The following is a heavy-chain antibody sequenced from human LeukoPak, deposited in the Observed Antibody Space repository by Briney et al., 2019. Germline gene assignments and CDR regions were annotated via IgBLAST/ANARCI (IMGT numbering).Heavy chain of an antibody. D-gene: IGHD2-15*01. CDR3: GRVSESLVNGGVSWSFDN. Sequence: GGSLRLSCAASGFTFSSYWMSWVRQAPGKGLEWVANIKQDGSEKYYVDSVKGRFTISRDNAKNSLYPQMNSLRAEDTAVYYCGRVSESLVNGGVSWSFDNWGQGTLVTVSS. CDR2: IKQDGSEK. J-gene: IGHJ4*02. CDR1: GFTFSSYW. V-gene: IGHV3-7*03.